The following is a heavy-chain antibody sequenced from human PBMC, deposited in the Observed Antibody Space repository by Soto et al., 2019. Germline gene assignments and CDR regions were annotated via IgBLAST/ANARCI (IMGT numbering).Heavy chain of an antibody. J-gene: IGHJ5*02. Sequence: GGSLRLSCAASGFTFSNYAVSWVRQAPGKGLEWVSAIGTRDDIFYADSVKGRFTISRDDSKNTLYLQMNSLRAEDTALYYCAILPTGYPNWFGPWGQGTLVTVSS. D-gene: IGHD3-9*01. CDR3: AILPTGYPNWFGP. CDR2: IGTRDDI. V-gene: IGHV3-23*01. CDR1: GFTFSNYA.